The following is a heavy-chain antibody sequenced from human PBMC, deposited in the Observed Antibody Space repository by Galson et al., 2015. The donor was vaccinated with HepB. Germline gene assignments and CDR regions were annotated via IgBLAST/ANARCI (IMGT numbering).Heavy chain of an antibody. CDR2: ISYDGSNK. J-gene: IGHJ6*03. CDR3: AKELYYYDSSGYSYYYYMDV. CDR1: GFTFSSYG. Sequence: SLRLSCAASGFTFSSYGMHWVRQAPGKGLEWVAVISYDGSNKYYADSVKGRFTISRDNSKNTLYLQMNSLRAEDTAVYYCAKELYYYDSSGYSYYYYMDVWGKGTTVTVSS. D-gene: IGHD3-22*01. V-gene: IGHV3-30*18.